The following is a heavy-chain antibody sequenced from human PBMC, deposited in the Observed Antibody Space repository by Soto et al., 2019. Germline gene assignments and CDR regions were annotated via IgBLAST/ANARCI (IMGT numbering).Heavy chain of an antibody. V-gene: IGHV5-51*01. J-gene: IGHJ5*02. CDR3: ARHRGLGSFGDLSSFDP. CDR2: IFTGDSDT. D-gene: IGHD3-10*01. CDR1: GYSFTSSW. Sequence: EVQLVQAGAEVKKPGESLKISCKGSGYSFTSSWIGWVRQMPGKGLEWMGSIFTGDSDTRYSPSFQGQATISADRSISTAYLQWSSLKASDTAKYYCARHRGLGSFGDLSSFDPWGQGTLVTVSS.